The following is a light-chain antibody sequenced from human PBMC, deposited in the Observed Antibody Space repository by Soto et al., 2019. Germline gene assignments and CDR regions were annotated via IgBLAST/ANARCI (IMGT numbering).Light chain of an antibody. CDR3: TSYTSSSTRV. Sequence: QSALTQPASVSGSPGQSITISCTGTSSDVGFYNYVSWYQQHPGKAPKLMIYDVSNRPSGVSNRFFGSKSGNTASLTISGLQAEDEADYYCTSYTSSSTRVFGTGTKLTVL. CDR1: SSDVGFYNY. CDR2: DVS. V-gene: IGLV2-14*03. J-gene: IGLJ1*01.